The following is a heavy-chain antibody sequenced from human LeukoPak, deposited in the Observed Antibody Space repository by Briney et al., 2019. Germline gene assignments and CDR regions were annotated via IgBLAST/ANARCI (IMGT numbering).Heavy chain of an antibody. Sequence: PGGSLRLSCAASGFTFSSYAMSWVRQAPGKGLECVSAISGSGGSTYYADSVKGRFTISRDNSKNTLYLQMNSLRAEDTAVYYCAKGSGSSGRGIDYWGQGTLVTVSS. D-gene: IGHD1-26*01. J-gene: IGHJ4*02. CDR3: AKGSGSSGRGIDY. CDR1: GFTFSSYA. V-gene: IGHV3-23*01. CDR2: ISGSGGST.